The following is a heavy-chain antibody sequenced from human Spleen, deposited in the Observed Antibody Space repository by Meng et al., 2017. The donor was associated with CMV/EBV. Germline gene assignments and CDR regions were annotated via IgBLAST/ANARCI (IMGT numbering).Heavy chain of an antibody. CDR3: ARDGYGLYFQH. CDR2: IYYSGST. V-gene: IGHV4-31*03. D-gene: IGHD5-18*01. CDR1: GGSISSGGYY. Sequence: CTVSGGSISSGGYYWSWIRQHPGKGLEWIGYIYYSGSTYYNPSLKSRVTISVDTSKNQFSLKLSSVTAADTAVYYCARDGYGLYFQHWGQAPWSPSPQ. J-gene: IGHJ1*01.